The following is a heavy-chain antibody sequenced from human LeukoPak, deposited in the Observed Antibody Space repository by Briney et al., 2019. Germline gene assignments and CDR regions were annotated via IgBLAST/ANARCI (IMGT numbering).Heavy chain of an antibody. CDR2: ISGSGGST. J-gene: IGHJ3*02. CDR3: ARDGELRLGELSRVLGAFDI. CDR1: GFTFSSYA. V-gene: IGHV3-23*01. Sequence: GGSLRLSCAASGFTFSSYAMSWVRQAPGKGLEWVSAISGSGGSTYYADSVKGRFTISRDNAKNSLYLQMNSLRAEDTAVYYCARDGELRLGELSRVLGAFDIWGQGTMVTVSS. D-gene: IGHD3-16*02.